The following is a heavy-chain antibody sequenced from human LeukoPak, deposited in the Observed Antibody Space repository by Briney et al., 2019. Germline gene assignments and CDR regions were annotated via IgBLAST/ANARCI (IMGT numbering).Heavy chain of an antibody. D-gene: IGHD2-2*01. J-gene: IGHJ4*02. CDR1: GFTFSSYG. V-gene: IGHV3-30*02. Sequence: GGSLRLSCAASGFTFSSYGMHWVRQAPGKGLEWVAFIRYDGSNKYYADSVKGRFTSSRDNSKNTLYLQMNSLRAEDTAVYYCAGGVCSSTSCRPYYFDYWGQGTLVTVSS. CDR2: IRYDGSNK. CDR3: AGGVCSSTSCRPYYFDY.